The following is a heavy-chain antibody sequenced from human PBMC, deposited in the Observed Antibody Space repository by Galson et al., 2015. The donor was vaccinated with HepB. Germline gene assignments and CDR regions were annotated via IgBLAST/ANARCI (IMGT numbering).Heavy chain of an antibody. Sequence: SLRLSCAASGLTFSGYTMSWVRQSPGRGLQWVSSISTIGATTYSTASVKGGFTVARDNARTTVSLQMTSLTAKDSSVYFCATTKCGNVAYWTLEIWGPGTLVTVSS. CDR3: ATTKCGNVAYWTLEI. J-gene: IGHJ3*02. D-gene: IGHD4-23*01. V-gene: IGHV3-11*01. CDR1: GLTFSGYT. CDR2: ISTIGATT.